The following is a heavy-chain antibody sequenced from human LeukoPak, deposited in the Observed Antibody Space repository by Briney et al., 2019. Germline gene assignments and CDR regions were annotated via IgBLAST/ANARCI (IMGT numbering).Heavy chain of an antibody. CDR1: GFTFSSYA. D-gene: IGHD1-26*01. Sequence: GGSLRLSCAASGFTFSSYAMSWVRQAPGKGLEWVGRIKSKTDGGTTDYAAPVKGRFTISRDDSKNTLYLQMNSLKTEDTAVYYCTTGFDGGSYYFRPSSYWGQGTLVTVSS. CDR2: IKSKTDGGTT. CDR3: TTGFDGGSYYFRPSSY. V-gene: IGHV3-15*01. J-gene: IGHJ4*02.